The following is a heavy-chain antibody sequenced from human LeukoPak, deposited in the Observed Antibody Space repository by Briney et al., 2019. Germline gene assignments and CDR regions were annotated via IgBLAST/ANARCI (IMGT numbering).Heavy chain of an antibody. CDR2: IYHSGHT. D-gene: IGHD2/OR15-2a*01. CDR1: GASVSSDY. J-gene: IGHJ5*02. V-gene: IGHV4-59*08. CDR3: ARHPFQYPFDH. Sequence: SETLSLTCTVSGASVSSDYWSWIRQSPGKGLEWIGYIYHSGHTMSNPSLKSRVSLSLDTSTNQFSLKLSSVTAADTAAYYCARHPFQYPFDHWGQGTVVSVSS.